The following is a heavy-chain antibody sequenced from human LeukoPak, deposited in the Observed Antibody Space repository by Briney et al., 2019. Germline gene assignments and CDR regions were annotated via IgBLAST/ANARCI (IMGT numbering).Heavy chain of an antibody. D-gene: IGHD2-15*01. Sequence: SETLSLTCSVSGVSISSSYWSWIRQPPGKGLEWIGYISYRGTTKYNPSLKSRFTISVDTSKNQVSLNLSSVTAADTAVYYCARDPGSCSGGSCSFYWYFDLWGRGTLVTVSS. CDR1: GVSISSSY. CDR2: ISYRGTT. CDR3: ARDPGSCSGGSCSFYWYFDL. J-gene: IGHJ2*01. V-gene: IGHV4-59*01.